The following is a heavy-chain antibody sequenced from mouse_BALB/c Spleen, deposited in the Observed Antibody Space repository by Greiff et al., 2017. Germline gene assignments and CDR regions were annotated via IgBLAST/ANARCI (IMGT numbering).Heavy chain of an antibody. CDR2: ISYSGGT. CDR3: ARHITTVVAHWYFDV. V-gene: IGHV3-2*02. Sequence: DVKLQESGPGLVKPSQSLSLTCTVTGYSITSDYAWNWIRQFPGNQLEWMGYISYSGGTSYNPSLKSRIPITRDTSKNQFFLQLNSVTTEDTATYYCARHITTVVAHWYFDVWGAGTTVTVSS. CDR1: GYSITSDYA. D-gene: IGHD1-1*01. J-gene: IGHJ1*01.